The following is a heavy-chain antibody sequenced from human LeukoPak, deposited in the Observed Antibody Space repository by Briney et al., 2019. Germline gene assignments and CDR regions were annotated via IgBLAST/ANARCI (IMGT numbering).Heavy chain of an antibody. CDR3: ARVITVYNDYEEVAEYFQH. CDR1: GFTFSSYA. Sequence: PGRSLRLSCAASGFTFSSYAMHWVRQAPGKGLEWVANIKEDGSDKYYVDSVKGRFTISRDNSKNSLYLQMNSLRAEDTAVYYCARVITVYNDYEEVAEYFQHWGQGTLVIVSS. V-gene: IGHV3-7*01. D-gene: IGHD4-17*01. J-gene: IGHJ1*01. CDR2: IKEDGSDK.